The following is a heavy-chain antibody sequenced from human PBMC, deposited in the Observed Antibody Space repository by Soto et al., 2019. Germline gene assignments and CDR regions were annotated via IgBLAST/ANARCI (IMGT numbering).Heavy chain of an antibody. CDR3: ARGGNPSSGWYYYYGMDV. Sequence: SETLSLTCAVYGGSFSGYYWSWIRPPPGKGLEWIGEINHSGSTNYNPSLKSRVTISVDRSKNQFSLKLSSVTAADTAVYYCARGGNPSSGWYYYYGMDVWGQGTTVTVSS. D-gene: IGHD6-19*01. J-gene: IGHJ6*02. CDR1: GGSFSGYY. V-gene: IGHV4-34*01. CDR2: INHSGST.